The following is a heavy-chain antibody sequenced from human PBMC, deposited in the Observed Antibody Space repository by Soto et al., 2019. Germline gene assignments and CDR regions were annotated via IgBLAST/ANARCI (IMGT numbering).Heavy chain of an antibody. V-gene: IGHV4-30-4*01. J-gene: IGHJ5*01. Sequence: QVQLLESGPGLVKPSQTLSLTCSVSGDSISTVDYFWAWIRQPPGLALEYIGYIYKSATTYYNPSFESRVATSLDTSKSQVSLNVTAVTAADTAVYFCARGRYCLTGRCFPNWFDSWGQGTLVTVSS. CDR3: ARGRYCLTGRCFPNWFDS. CDR2: IYKSATT. CDR1: GDSISTVDYF. D-gene: IGHD2-15*01.